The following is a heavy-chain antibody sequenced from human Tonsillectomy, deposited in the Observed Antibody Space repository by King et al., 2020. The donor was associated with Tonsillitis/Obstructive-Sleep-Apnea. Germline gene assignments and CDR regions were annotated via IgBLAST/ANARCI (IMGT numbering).Heavy chain of an antibody. V-gene: IGHV3-33*01. J-gene: IGHJ4*02. D-gene: IGHD2-2*01. CDR1: GFTFSSYG. Sequence: VQLVESGGGVVQPGRSLRLSCAASGFTFSSYGMYWVRQAPGKGLEWVAVIWYDGSNKYYADSVKGRFTISRDNSKKTLYLQMNSLRAEDTAVYYCAREGDIVVVPAALDYWGQGTLVTVSS. CDR2: IWYDGSNK. CDR3: AREGDIVVVPAALDY.